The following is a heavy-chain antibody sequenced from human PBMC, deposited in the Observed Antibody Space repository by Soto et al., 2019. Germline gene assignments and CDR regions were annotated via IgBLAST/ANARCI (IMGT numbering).Heavy chain of an antibody. V-gene: IGHV4-4*07. CDR2: VYTSETT. J-gene: IGHJ6*01. CDR1: GGSMSGYY. CDR3: AGNVAEAVRRYYGMDV. Sequence: QVQLQESGPGLVKPSETLSLTCTVSGGSMSGYYWSWIRQSAGKGLEWIGRVYTSETTYYNPSLKSRVTMTLDTSNNQFALNLCSLTAADTAVYYCAGNVAEAVRRYYGMDVWGQGYTVTVSS. D-gene: IGHD6-13*01.